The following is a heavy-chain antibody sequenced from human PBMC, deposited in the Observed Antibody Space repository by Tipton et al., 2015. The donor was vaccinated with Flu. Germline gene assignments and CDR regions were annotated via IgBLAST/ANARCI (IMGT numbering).Heavy chain of an antibody. D-gene: IGHD3-22*01. CDR2: IYHSGRT. CDR1: GYSISSGYY. CDR3: AGNNYYDSSGYYYSLDY. J-gene: IGHJ4*02. Sequence: TLSLTCTVSGYSISSGYYWGWIRQSPGMGLEWIGNIYHSGRTYYNPSLKSRVTISVDTSKNQFSLKLSSVTAADTALYYCAGNNYYDSSGYYYSLDYWGQGTLVTVSS. V-gene: IGHV4-38-2*02.